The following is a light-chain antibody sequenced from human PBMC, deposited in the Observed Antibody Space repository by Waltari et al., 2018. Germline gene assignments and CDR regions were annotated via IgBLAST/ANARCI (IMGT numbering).Light chain of an antibody. CDR3: QACDSSTVV. V-gene: IGLV3-1*01. CDR2: QDS. J-gene: IGLJ2*01. Sequence: SYELTQPPSVSVSPGQTASITCSGDKLGDKYACWYQQKPGQSPVLVIYQDSNRPSGIPGPVSGSNSGNTATLTISGTQAMDEADYYCQACDSSTVVFGGGTKLTVL. CDR1: KLGDKY.